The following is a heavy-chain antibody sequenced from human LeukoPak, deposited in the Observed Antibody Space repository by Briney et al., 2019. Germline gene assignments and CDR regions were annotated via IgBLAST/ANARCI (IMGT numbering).Heavy chain of an antibody. D-gene: IGHD3-3*01. Sequence: GGSLRLSCAASGFTFNSYSMNWVRQAPGKGLEWVSYISSSSSTIYYADSVKGRFTISRDNAKNSLYLQMNSLGAEDTAVYYCARDYDFWSGYYTGIFDYWGQGTLVTVSS. CDR2: ISSSSSTI. CDR1: GFTFNSYS. CDR3: ARDYDFWSGYYTGIFDY. V-gene: IGHV3-48*01. J-gene: IGHJ4*02.